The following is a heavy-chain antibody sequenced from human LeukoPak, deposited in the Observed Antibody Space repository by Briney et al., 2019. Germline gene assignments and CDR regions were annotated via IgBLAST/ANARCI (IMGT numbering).Heavy chain of an antibody. Sequence: SQTLSLACTVSGPSISSYYWSWIRHPPREGMGWMGYIYYSGSTTTNPSPMSRATISVDTSKNQFSLKLSSVTAADTAVYYCARLRPPNHWGEGGAFDIWGQGTMVTVSS. V-gene: IGHV4-59*01. D-gene: IGHD7-27*01. CDR3: ARLRPPNHWGEGGAFDI. CDR2: IYYSGST. CDR1: GPSISSYY. J-gene: IGHJ3*02.